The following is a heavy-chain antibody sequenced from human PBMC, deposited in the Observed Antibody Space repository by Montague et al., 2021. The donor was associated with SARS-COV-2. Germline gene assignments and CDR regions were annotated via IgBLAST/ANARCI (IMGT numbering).Heavy chain of an antibody. CDR2: IYHSGST. V-gene: IGHV4-38-2*02. CDR3: ARDRRRWLQGNNWLDH. CDR1: GYSISSGYY. Sequence: SETLSLTCTVSGYSISSGYYWAWIRQPPGKGLEWVGSIYHSGSTYYNPSLKSRVTISVDTSKNQFSLKLLRSVTAADTAVYYCARDRRRWLQGNNWLDHWGQGTLVTVSS. D-gene: IGHD5-24*01. J-gene: IGHJ5*02.